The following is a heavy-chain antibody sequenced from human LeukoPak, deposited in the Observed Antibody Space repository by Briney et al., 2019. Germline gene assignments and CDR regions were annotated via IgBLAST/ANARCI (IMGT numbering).Heavy chain of an antibody. CDR1: GYTFIGYY. D-gene: IGHD6-19*01. V-gene: IGHV1-2*02. Sequence: EASLKVSCKASGYTFIGYYMHWVRQAPGQGLEWMGWINPNSGGTNYAQRRITMTRDTSITTAYMELRRLRSDDTAVYYCARDIFSSGWYEYHYMDVWGKGTTVTVSS. J-gene: IGHJ6*03. CDR2: INPNSGGT. CDR3: ARDIFSSGWYEYHYMDV.